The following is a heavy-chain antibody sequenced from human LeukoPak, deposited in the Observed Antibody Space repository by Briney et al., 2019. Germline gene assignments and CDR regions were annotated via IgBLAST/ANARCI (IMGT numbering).Heavy chain of an antibody. D-gene: IGHD1-26*01. CDR1: GFTFSSYA. V-gene: IGHV3-23*01. CDR2: IAGGGGVI. Sequence: GESLRLSCAASGFTFSSYAMAWIRQAPGKGLEWVSSIAGGGGVISYADSVKGRFTISRDNSKNTLYLQMNSLRAEDTAVYYCANKIVGSTPFDYWGQGTLVTVSS. CDR3: ANKIVGSTPFDY. J-gene: IGHJ4*02.